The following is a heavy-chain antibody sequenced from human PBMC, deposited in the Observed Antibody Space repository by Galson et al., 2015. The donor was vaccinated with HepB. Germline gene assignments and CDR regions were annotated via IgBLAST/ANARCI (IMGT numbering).Heavy chain of an antibody. J-gene: IGHJ4*02. CDR1: GYTFTSYG. CDR2: ISAYNGKT. Sequence: SVKVSCKASGYTFTSYGISWVRQAPGQGLEWMGWISAYNGKTNYAQKLQGRVTMTTDTSTSTAYMELRSLRSDDTAVYYCARDLGIAMVRGVIYYFDYWGQGTLVTVPS. CDR3: ARDLGIAMVRGVIYYFDY. V-gene: IGHV1-18*04. D-gene: IGHD3-10*01.